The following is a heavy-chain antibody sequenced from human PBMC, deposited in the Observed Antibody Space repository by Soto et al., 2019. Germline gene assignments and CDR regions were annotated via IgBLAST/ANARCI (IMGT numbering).Heavy chain of an antibody. V-gene: IGHV1-3*01. CDR3: ARGSSESYYYYGMDV. CDR1: GYTSTSYA. CDR2: INAGNGNT. Sequence: GASVKVSCKASGYTSTSYAMHWVRQAPGQRLEWMGWINAGNGNTKYSQKFQGRVTITRDTSASTAYMELSSLRSEDTAVYYCARGSSESYYYYGMDVWGQGTTVTVSS. J-gene: IGHJ6*02. D-gene: IGHD3-22*01.